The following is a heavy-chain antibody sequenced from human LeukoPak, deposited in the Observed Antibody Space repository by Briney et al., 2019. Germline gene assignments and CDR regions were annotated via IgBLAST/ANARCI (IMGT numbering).Heavy chain of an antibody. CDR1: GFTFDDYA. V-gene: IGHV3-9*01. CDR2: INWNSGNI. J-gene: IGHJ4*02. D-gene: IGHD6-13*01. Sequence: SGGSLRLSCAASGFTFDDYAMHWVRQAPGKGLEWVSAINWNSGNIGYADSVKGRFTISRDNAKNSLYLQMNSLRAEDTAVYYCARDLMGIAYRGAFYYWGQGTLVTVSS. CDR3: ARDLMGIAYRGAFYY.